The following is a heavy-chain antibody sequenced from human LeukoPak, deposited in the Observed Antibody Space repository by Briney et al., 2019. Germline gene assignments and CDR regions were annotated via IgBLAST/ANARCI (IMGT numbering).Heavy chain of an antibody. CDR3: ARGGDDSGTYYLDY. V-gene: IGHV3-30-3*01. CDR2: ISYDGSNK. CDR1: GXTFSSST. D-gene: IGHD3-10*01. Sequence: PGGSLRLSCAASGXTFSSSTMHWVRQAPGKGLEWVAVISYDGSNKYYADSVKGRFTFSRDNSKNTLYLQMNSLRAEDTAVYFCARGGDDSGTYYLDYWGQGTLVTVSS. J-gene: IGHJ4*02.